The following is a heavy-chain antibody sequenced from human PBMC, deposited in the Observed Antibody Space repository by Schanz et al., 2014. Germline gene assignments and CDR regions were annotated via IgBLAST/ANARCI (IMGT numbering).Heavy chain of an antibody. CDR2: INPNSGGT. Sequence: QVQLVQSGAEVKKPGSSVKVSCKLSGGTFSSYTISWMRQAPGQGLEYMGRINPNSGGTNFAQKFQGRVTMTRDTSISTAYMELSRLKSDDTAVYYCARAFGGYDPAGALDYWGQGILVTVSS. CDR1: GGTFSSYT. V-gene: IGHV1-2*06. CDR3: ARAFGGYDPAGALDY. D-gene: IGHD5-12*01. J-gene: IGHJ4*02.